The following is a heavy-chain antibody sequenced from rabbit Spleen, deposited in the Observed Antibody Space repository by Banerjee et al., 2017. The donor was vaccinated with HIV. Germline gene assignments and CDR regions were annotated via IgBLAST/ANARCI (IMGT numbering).Heavy chain of an antibody. CDR3: ARDSGSSFSSYGMAL. CDR2: IDVGRSGNT. V-gene: IGHV1S45*01. CDR1: GLDFSSSYW. D-gene: IGHD8-1*01. J-gene: IGHJ6*01. Sequence: QEQLVESGGDLVKPGASLTLTCKASGLDFSSSYWICWVRQAPGKGLEWIACIDVGRSGNTYYANWAKGRLTISKTSSTSVTLQMTSLTAADTATYFCARDSGSSFSSYGMALWGPGTLVTVS.